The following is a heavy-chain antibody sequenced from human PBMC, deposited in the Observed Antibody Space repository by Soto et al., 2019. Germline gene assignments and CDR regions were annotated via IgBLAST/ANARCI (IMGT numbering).Heavy chain of an antibody. V-gene: IGHV5-10-1*01. CDR2: IDPSDSYT. D-gene: IGHD3-3*01. J-gene: IGHJ3*02. CDR3: ARRSDFWSGSDAFDI. Sequence: GESLTISCKCSGYSFTRYWISWVRQMPGKGLEWMGRIDPSDSYTNYSPSFQGHVTISADKSISTAYLQWSSLKASDTAMYYCARRSDFWSGSDAFDIWGQGTMVTVSS. CDR1: GYSFTRYW.